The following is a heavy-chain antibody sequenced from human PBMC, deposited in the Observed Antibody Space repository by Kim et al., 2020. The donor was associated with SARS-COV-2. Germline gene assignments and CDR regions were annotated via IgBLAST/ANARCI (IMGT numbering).Heavy chain of an antibody. Sequence: YNPSLKSRVTISVDTSKNQFSLKLSSVTAADTAVYYCARDVEEDSYGFDYWGQGTLVTVSS. D-gene: IGHD5-18*01. J-gene: IGHJ4*02. CDR3: ARDVEEDSYGFDY. V-gene: IGHV4-59*01.